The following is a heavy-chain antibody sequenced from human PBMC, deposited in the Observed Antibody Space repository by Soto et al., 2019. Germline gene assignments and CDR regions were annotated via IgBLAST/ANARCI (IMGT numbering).Heavy chain of an antibody. V-gene: IGHV3-23*01. CDR1: GFTFSTYA. D-gene: IGHD6-13*01. Sequence: EVQLLESGGGLVQPGGSLRLSCAASGFTFSTYAMNWVRQAPGKGLEWVSALSGSGANTYYADSVKGRFTISRDNAKNTVYLQMNTLRAEDMALYYCAKRGWAGSSWPDYWGQGTLVTVSS. CDR3: AKRGWAGSSWPDY. CDR2: LSGSGANT. J-gene: IGHJ4*02.